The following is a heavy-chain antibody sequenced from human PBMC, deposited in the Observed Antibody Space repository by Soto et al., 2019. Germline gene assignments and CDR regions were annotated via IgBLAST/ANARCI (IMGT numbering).Heavy chain of an antibody. J-gene: IGHJ6*02. CDR2: ISSSSSTI. D-gene: IGHD6-13*01. CDR3: AREWIAAAGTIYYYYGMDV. V-gene: IGHV3-48*02. CDR1: GFTFSSYS. Sequence: GGSLKLSCSASGFTFSSYSMNWVRQAPGKWLEWVSYISSSSSTIYYADSVKGRFTISRDNAKNSLYLQMNSLRDEDTAVYYCAREWIAAAGTIYYYYGMDVWGQGTTVTVSS.